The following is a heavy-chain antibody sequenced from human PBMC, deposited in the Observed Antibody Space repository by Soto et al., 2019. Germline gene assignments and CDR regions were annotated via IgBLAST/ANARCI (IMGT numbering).Heavy chain of an antibody. J-gene: IGHJ4*02. D-gene: IGHD5-12*01. V-gene: IGHV3-30-3*01. CDR1: GFTFSSYA. CDR2: ISYDGSNK. Sequence: GGSLRLSCAASGFTFSSYAMHWVRQAPGKGLEWVAVISYDGSNKYYADSVKGRFTISRDNSKNTLYLQMNSLRAEDTAVYYCARGPFSMVATLGAPSFDYWGQGTLVTVSS. CDR3: ARGPFSMVATLGAPSFDY.